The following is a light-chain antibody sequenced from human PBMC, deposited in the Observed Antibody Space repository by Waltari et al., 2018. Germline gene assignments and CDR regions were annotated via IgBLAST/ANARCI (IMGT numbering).Light chain of an antibody. J-gene: IGLJ1*01. Sequence: SNVLTQPPSVSVAPGQTATITCGGNHIGSKSVHWYQPKAGQAHVFVIYYSYGRPSGIPGRFSCSRSGNTATLTITRGEAGDEADYYWQVWHSGSDLGAYVFGTWTKVTVL. CDR3: QVWHSGSDLGAYV. CDR1: HIGSKS. CDR2: YSY. V-gene: IGLV3-21*04.